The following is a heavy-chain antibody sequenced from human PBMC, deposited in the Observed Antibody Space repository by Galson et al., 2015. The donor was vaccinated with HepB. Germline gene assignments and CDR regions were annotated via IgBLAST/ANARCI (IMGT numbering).Heavy chain of an antibody. CDR1: GFTFSSYA. V-gene: IGHV3-30*04. CDR2: ISYDGSNK. CDR3: ARAQTPGKTENCGGDCSTFDY. J-gene: IGHJ4*02. Sequence: SLRLSCAASGFTFSSYAMHWVRQAPGKGLEWVAVISYDGSNKYYADSVKGRFTISRDNSKNTLYLQMNSLRAEDTAVYYCARAQTPGKTENCGGDCSTFDYWGQGTLVTVSS. D-gene: IGHD2-21*02.